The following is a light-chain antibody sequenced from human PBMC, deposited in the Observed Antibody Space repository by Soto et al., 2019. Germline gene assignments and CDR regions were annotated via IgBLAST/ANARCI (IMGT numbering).Light chain of an antibody. CDR3: SSYEGNNDFRV. Sequence: QSALTQPPSASGSPGQSVTISCTGTSTDVGDYNFVSWYQQHPGKAPKLIIYEVNKRPSGVPDRFSGSKSGNTASLTVSGLQAEDEADYSCSSYEGNNDFRVFGGGTKVTVL. CDR2: EVN. CDR1: STDVGDYNF. J-gene: IGLJ3*02. V-gene: IGLV2-8*01.